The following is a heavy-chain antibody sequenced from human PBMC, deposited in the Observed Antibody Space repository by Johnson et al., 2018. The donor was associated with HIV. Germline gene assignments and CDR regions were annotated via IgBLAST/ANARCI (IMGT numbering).Heavy chain of an antibody. J-gene: IGHJ3*02. D-gene: IGHD1-7*01. CDR2: ISWNSGSI. V-gene: IGHV3-9*01. Sequence: VQLVESGGGLVQPGRSLRLSCAASGFTFDDYAMHWVRQAPGKGLEWVSGISWNSGSIGYADSVKGRFTISRDNAKNSLYLQMNSLRAEDTAVYYCARDRGNYDDAFDIWGQGTMVTVSS. CDR1: GFTFDDYA. CDR3: ARDRGNYDDAFDI.